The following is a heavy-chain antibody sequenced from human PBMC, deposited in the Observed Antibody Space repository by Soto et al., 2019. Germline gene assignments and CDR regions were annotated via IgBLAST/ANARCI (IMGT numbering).Heavy chain of an antibody. D-gene: IGHD3-16*01. CDR2: IYHSGSP. J-gene: IGHJ3*01. CDR3: AGKPDVATAKVGGGYVFDV. CDR1: SGSIFTTNW. Sequence: QVQLQESGPGLVKPSGTLSLTCAASSGSIFTTNWWSWVRQSPGRGLQWIGDIYHSGSPKYNPSLKSRVSISIYKSKDRFFLNLTSVTAADTAVYYCAGKPDVATAKVGGGYVFDVWGQGTMVTVSS. V-gene: IGHV4-4*02.